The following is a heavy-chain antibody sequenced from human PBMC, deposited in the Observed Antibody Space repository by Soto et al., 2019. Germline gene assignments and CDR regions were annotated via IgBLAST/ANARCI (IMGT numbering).Heavy chain of an antibody. CDR3: ARGGYGDSHAGYFQH. CDR2: ISYDGSSK. V-gene: IGHV3-30-3*01. Sequence: QVQLVESGGGVVQPGRSLRLSCAASGFTFSNYGMHWVRQAPGKGLEWGALISYDGSSKDYADSVKGRFTISRDNSKSTLFLQMNSLRVEDTAVYYCARGGYGDSHAGYFQHWGQGTLVTVSS. J-gene: IGHJ1*01. D-gene: IGHD4-17*01. CDR1: GFTFSNYG.